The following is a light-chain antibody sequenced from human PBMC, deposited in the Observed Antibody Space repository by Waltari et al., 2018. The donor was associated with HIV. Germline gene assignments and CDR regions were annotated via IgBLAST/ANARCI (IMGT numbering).Light chain of an antibody. CDR2: KED. CDR3: QSYDNENPVL. CDR1: SGSIANNY. Sequence: NFMLTQPHSVSESPGKTVTISCTRSSGSIANNYVQWYQQRPGSVPTTVIYKEDQRPSGVPYRFSGSIDSASNAASLTISGLRPEDEADYYCQSYDNENPVLFGGGTKLTVL. V-gene: IGLV6-57*03. J-gene: IGLJ2*01.